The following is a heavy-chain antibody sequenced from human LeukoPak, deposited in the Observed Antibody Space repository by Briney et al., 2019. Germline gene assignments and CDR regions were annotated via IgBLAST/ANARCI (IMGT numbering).Heavy chain of an antibody. Sequence: PGGSLRLSCAASGFTFSSYAMSWVRQAPGKGLEWVSFIRSMAHGGTTEYAASVKGRFTISRDDSKGIAYLQMSSLKTGDTAVYYCARGAMVRGANYYFDYWGQGALVTVSS. J-gene: IGHJ4*02. V-gene: IGHV3-49*04. D-gene: IGHD3-10*01. CDR3: ARGAMVRGANYYFDY. CDR1: GFTFSSYA. CDR2: IRSMAHGGTT.